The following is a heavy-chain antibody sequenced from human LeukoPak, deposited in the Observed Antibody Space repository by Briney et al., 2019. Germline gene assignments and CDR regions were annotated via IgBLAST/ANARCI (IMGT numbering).Heavy chain of an antibody. CDR1: GYSFTSYW. J-gene: IGHJ5*02. Sequence: GESLKISCKGSGYSFTSYWIGWVRQMPGKGLEWMGIIYPGDSDTRYSPSFQGQVTISADKSISTAYLQWSSLKASDTAMYYCARLALPGSYNPVDNWFDPWGQGTLVTVSS. CDR3: ARLALPGSYNPVDNWFDP. D-gene: IGHD3-10*01. V-gene: IGHV5-51*01. CDR2: IYPGDSDT.